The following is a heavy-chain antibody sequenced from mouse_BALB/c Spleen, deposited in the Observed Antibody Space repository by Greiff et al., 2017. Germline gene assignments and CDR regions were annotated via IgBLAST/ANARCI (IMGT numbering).Heavy chain of an antibody. Sequence: DVQLQESGPGLVKPSQSLSLTCTVTGYSITSDYAWNWIRQFPGNKLEWMGYISYSGSTSYNPSLKSRISITRDTSKNQFFLQLNSVTTEDTATYYCARDRYDVAMDYWGQGTSVTVSS. J-gene: IGHJ4*01. CDR1: GYSITSDYA. CDR3: ARDRYDVAMDY. D-gene: IGHD2-14*01. V-gene: IGHV3-2*02. CDR2: ISYSGST.